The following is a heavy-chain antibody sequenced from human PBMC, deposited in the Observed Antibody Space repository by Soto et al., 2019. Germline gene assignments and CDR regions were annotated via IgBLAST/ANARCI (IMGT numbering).Heavy chain of an antibody. CDR1: VFTFSSDW. J-gene: IGHJ6*02. V-gene: IGHV3-7*01. CDR2: IKQDGSEK. Sequence: GGALRLSCADSVFTFSSDWMSWVRQAPGKGLEWVANIKQDGSEKYYVDSVKGRFTISRDNAKNSLYLQMNSLRAEDTAVYYCASQTYYYYGMDVWGQGTTVTVSS. CDR3: ASQTYYYYGMDV.